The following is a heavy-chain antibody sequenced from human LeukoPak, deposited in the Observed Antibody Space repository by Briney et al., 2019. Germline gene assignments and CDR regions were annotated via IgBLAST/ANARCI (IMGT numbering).Heavy chain of an antibody. CDR1: GYTFIHHY. D-gene: IGHD3-10*01. J-gene: IGHJ4*02. Sequence: ASVKVSCKASGYTFIHHYIHWVRQAPGQGLEWMGWIKPNSDDTNYAQKFQGRVTMTRDTSISTVYMELTRLRSDDTAVYYCVRIYRGPDYWGQGTLVTVSS. CDR2: IKPNSDDT. CDR3: VRIYRGPDY. V-gene: IGHV1-2*02.